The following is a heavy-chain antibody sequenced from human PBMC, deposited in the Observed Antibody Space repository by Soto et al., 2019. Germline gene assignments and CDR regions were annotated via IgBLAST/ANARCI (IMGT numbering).Heavy chain of an antibody. D-gene: IGHD3-10*01. J-gene: IGHJ4*02. CDR1: GGSISSGDYY. CDR3: ARVIGSGNFDY. V-gene: IGHV4-30-4*01. CDR2: IYYSGST. Sequence: PSETLSLTCTVSGGSISSGDYYWSWIRQPPGKGLEWIGYIYYSGSTYYNPSLKSRVTISVDTSKNQFSLKLSSVTAADTAVYYCARVIGSGNFDYWGQGTLVTVSS.